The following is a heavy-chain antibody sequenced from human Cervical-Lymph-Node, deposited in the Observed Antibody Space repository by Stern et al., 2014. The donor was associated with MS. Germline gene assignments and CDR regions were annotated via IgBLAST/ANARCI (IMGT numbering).Heavy chain of an antibody. Sequence: QVQLMQSGAEVKKPGASVRVSCKVSGDSLTELYMHWVRQAPGKGLEWMGGFDPEYGETIYAPQFQGRVTVTEDTSADTAYMEMRSLRSDDTAVYYCVTREGGSRDYELLYRYGMDVWGQGTTVSVSS. V-gene: IGHV1-24*01. CDR2: FDPEYGET. D-gene: IGHD2-2*02. CDR1: GDSLTELY. J-gene: IGHJ6*02. CDR3: VTREGGSRDYELLYRYGMDV.